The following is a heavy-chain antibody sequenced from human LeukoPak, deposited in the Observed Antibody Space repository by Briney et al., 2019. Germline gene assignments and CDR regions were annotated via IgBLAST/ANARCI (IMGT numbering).Heavy chain of an antibody. D-gene: IGHD4-11*01. V-gene: IGHV3-23*01. J-gene: IGHJ5*02. CDR1: GFTFSSYS. CDR2: ISGSGGST. Sequence: GGSLRLSCAASGFTFSSYSMNWVRQAPGKGLEWVSAISGSGGSTYYADSVKGRFTISRDNSKNTLYLQMNSLRAEDTAVYYCAKDRMGGTVTTDWFDPWGQGTLVTVS. CDR3: AKDRMGGTVTTDWFDP.